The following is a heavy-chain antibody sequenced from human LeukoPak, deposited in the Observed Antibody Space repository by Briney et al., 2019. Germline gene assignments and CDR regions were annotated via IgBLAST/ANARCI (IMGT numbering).Heavy chain of an antibody. CDR3: AKPPGYCSSTSCPWDY. V-gene: IGHV3-23*01. J-gene: IGHJ4*02. CDR1: GFTFSSYA. CDR2: ISGTGGST. D-gene: IGHD2-2*01. Sequence: GGSLTLSCAASGFTFSSYAMSWARHAPGKGLEWVSGISGTGGSTYYADSVKGRFTISRDNSRNTLYLQMNSLRAEDTAVYYCAKPPGYCSSTSCPWDYWGQGSLVIVSS.